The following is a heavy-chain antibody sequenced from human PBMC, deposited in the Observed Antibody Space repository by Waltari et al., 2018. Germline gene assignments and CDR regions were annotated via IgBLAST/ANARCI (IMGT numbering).Heavy chain of an antibody. V-gene: IGHV3-30*02. CDR1: GFSFSAYA. Sequence: QVHLVESGGGVVPRGGSLRLSCAESGFSFSAYAMYGVRQAPGKGLEWVAHIQPDGGDKFYGDSVKGRFSIPRDDSRNTLFLQMNSLRDEDTAVYYCAKDLKGAWTIDYWGQGTLV. D-gene: IGHD1-26*01. CDR3: AKDLKGAWTIDY. CDR2: IQPDGGDK. J-gene: IGHJ4*02.